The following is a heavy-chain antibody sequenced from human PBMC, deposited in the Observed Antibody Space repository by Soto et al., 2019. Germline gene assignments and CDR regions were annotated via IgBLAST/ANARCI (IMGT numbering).Heavy chain of an antibody. CDR2: IYYSGST. D-gene: IGHD2-15*01. Sequence: PSETLSLTCTVSGGSISSSSYYWGWIRQPPGKGLEWIGSIYYSGSTNYNPSLKSRVTISVDTSKNQFSLKLSSVTAADTAVYYCASGARFRYYYGMDVWGQGTTVTVSS. CDR3: ASGARFRYYYGMDV. V-gene: IGHV4-39*07. CDR1: GGSISSSSYY. J-gene: IGHJ6*02.